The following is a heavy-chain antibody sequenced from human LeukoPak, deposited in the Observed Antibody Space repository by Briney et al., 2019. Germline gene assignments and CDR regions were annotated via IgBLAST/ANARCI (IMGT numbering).Heavy chain of an antibody. D-gene: IGHD2-2*01. CDR1: GFTFSSYA. CDR2: IYSGGST. CDR3: ARVGVVPAAIPDGFDI. Sequence: GGSLRLSCAASGFTFSSYAMSWVRQAPGKGLEWVSVIYSGGSTYYADSVKGRFTISRDNSKNTLYLQMNSLTAEDTAVYYCARVGVVPAAIPDGFDIWGQGTMVTVSS. V-gene: IGHV3-53*01. J-gene: IGHJ3*02.